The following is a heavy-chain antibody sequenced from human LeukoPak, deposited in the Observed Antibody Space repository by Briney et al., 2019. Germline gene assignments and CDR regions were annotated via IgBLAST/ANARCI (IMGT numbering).Heavy chain of an antibody. J-gene: IGHJ4*02. CDR2: IKGDESAR. V-gene: IGHV3-7*01. D-gene: IGHD1-26*01. CDR1: GFTFSTYW. CDR3: ARDVGGSLDY. Sequence: GGSLRLSCAASGFTFSTYWMAWVRQAPGKGLEWVANIKGDESARHQADSVKGRFTISRDNAQNSVYLQMSSLRGEDTAVYYCARDVGGSLDYWGQGTLVTVSS.